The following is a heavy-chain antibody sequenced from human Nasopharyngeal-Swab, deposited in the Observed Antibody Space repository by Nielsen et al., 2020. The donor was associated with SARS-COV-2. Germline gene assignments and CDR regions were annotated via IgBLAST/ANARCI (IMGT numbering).Heavy chain of an antibody. Sequence: SETLSLTCIVSGGSISSTNDYWGWIRQPPGKGLEWIGNIYYNGNTYQNPSLKSRLTISVDKSKNQFSLQLSSVTAADTAVYYCVRSSSWYYFDYWAQGTQVTVSS. CDR2: IYYNGNT. V-gene: IGHV4-39*01. CDR3: VRSSSWYYFDY. J-gene: IGHJ4*02. CDR1: GGSISSTNDY. D-gene: IGHD6-13*01.